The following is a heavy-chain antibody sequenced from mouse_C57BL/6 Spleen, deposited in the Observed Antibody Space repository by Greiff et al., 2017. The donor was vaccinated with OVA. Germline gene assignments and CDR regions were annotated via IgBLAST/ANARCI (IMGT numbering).Heavy chain of an antibody. Sequence: QVQLQQSGAELVRPGTSVKVSCKASGYAFTNYLIEWVKQRPGQGLEWIGVINPGSGGTNYNEKFKGKATLTADKSSSTAYMQLSSLTSEDSSVYFCAREGFDYWGQGTTLTVSS. CDR1: GYAFTNYL. J-gene: IGHJ2*01. CDR3: AREGFDY. CDR2: INPGSGGT. V-gene: IGHV1-54*01.